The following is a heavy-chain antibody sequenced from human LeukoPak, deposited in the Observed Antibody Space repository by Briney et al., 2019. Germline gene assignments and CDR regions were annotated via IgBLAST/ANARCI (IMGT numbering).Heavy chain of an antibody. Sequence: SVKVSCKASGGTFSSYAISWVRQAPGQGLEWMGGIIPIFGTANYAQKFQGRVTITADESTSTAYMELSSLRSEDTAVYYCARAGTGDGAFDIWGQGTMVTVSS. CDR2: IIPIFGTA. J-gene: IGHJ3*02. CDR1: GGTFSSYA. D-gene: IGHD7-27*01. V-gene: IGHV1-69*13. CDR3: ARAGTGDGAFDI.